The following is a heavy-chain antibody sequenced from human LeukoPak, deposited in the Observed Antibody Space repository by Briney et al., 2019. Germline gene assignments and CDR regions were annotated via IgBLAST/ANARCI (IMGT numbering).Heavy chain of an antibody. CDR2: IYTSGST. CDR3: ARGGGDWGFHQSDY. V-gene: IGHV4-61*02. Sequence: SQTLSLTCTVSGGSFSSGSYYWSWIRQPAGKGLEWIGRIYTSGSTNYNPSLKSRVTISVDTSKNQFSLKLSSVTAADTAVYYCARGGGDWGFHQSDYWGQGTLVTVPS. J-gene: IGHJ4*02. CDR1: GGSFSSGSYY. D-gene: IGHD2-21*01.